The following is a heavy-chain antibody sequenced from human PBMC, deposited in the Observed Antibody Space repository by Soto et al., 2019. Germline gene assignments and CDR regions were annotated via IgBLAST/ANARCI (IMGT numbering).Heavy chain of an antibody. CDR3: AGGCCSGGSCYSWDY. J-gene: IGHJ4*02. Sequence: PSETLSLTCTVSGGSISSGDYYWSWIRQPPGKGLEWIGYIYYSGSTYYNPSLKSRVTISVDTSKNQFSLKLSSVTAADTAGYYCAGGCCSGGSCYSWDYWGQGTLVTVSS. CDR2: IYYSGST. D-gene: IGHD2-15*01. CDR1: GGSISSGDYY. V-gene: IGHV4-30-4*01.